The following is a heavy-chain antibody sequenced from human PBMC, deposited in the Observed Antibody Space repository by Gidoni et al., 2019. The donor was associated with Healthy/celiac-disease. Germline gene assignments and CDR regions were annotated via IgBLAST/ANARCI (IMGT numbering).Heavy chain of an antibody. V-gene: IGHV1-69*01. CDR3: ARDPGIGRDGYNYAFDI. Sequence: VQLVQSGAEVKKPGSSVKVFCKASGCTFTSYAISWVRQAPGQGREWMGGIIPIFGTANYAQKFQGRVTITADESTSTAYMELSSLRSEDTAVYYCARDPGIGRDGYNYAFDIWGQGTMVTVSS. CDR2: IIPIFGTA. D-gene: IGHD5-12*01. CDR1: GCTFTSYA. J-gene: IGHJ3*02.